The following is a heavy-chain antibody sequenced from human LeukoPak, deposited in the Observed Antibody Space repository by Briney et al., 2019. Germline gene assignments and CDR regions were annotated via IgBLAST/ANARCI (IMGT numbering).Heavy chain of an antibody. CDR2: ISGHNGNT. V-gene: IGHV1-18*01. J-gene: IGHJ4*02. D-gene: IGHD3-3*01. Sequence: ASVKVSCKASGYIFSNYGISWVRQAPGQGLEWMGWISGHNGNTNYAQKVQDRVTMTTDTSTNTAYMELKTLRSDDTAVYFCARDHAGSYYDVWSGYYNDDGGAAYWGQGTLVTVSS. CDR1: GYIFSNYG. CDR3: ARDHAGSYYDVWSGYYNDDGGAAY.